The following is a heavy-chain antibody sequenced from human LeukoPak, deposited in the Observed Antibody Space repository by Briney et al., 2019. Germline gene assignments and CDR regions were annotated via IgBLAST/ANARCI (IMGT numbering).Heavy chain of an antibody. CDR2: ISGSGGST. D-gene: IGHD6-13*01. Sequence: GGSLRLSCAASGFTFSSYAMSWVRQAPGKGLEWVSAISGSGGSTYYADSVKGRFTISRDNSKNTLYLQMNSLRAEDTAVYYCAKGIGAALWGDDWFDPWGQGTLVTVSS. CDR3: AKGIGAALWGDDWFDP. V-gene: IGHV3-23*01. J-gene: IGHJ5*02. CDR1: GFTFSSYA.